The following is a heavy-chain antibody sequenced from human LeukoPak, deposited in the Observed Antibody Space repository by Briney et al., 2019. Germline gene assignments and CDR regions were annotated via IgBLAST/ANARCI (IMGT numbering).Heavy chain of an antibody. CDR1: GYTFTGYY. V-gene: IGHV1-2*02. Sequence: ASVKVSCKASGYTFTGYYMHWVRQAPGQGLEWMGWINPNSGGTNYAQKFQNRVTMTRDTSISTAYMELSRLRSDDSAVYYCARDLGVVPAMAGYDSWGQGTLVTVSS. CDR2: INPNSGGT. CDR3: ARDLGVVPAMAGYDS. D-gene: IGHD2-2*01. J-gene: IGHJ4*02.